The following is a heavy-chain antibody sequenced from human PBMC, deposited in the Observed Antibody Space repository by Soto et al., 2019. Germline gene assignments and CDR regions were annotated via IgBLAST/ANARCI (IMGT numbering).Heavy chain of an antibody. V-gene: IGHV4-30-2*01. CDR3: AGGIAARPLGY. Sequence: QLQLQESGSGLVKPSQTLSLTCAVSGGSISSGGYSWSWIRQPPGKGLEWIGYIYHSGSTYYNPSLKRRLTVSVXRSKNQFSLKLSSVTAADTAVYYCAGGIAARPLGYWGQGTLVTVSS. J-gene: IGHJ4*02. D-gene: IGHD6-6*01. CDR1: GGSISSGGYS. CDR2: IYHSGST.